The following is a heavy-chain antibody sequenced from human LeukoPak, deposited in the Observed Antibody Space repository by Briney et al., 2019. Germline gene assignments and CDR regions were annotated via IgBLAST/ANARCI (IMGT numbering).Heavy chain of an antibody. D-gene: IGHD6-13*01. Sequence: LETLSLTCTVSGGSISSGGYYWSWIRQHPGKGLEWIGYIYYSGSTYYNPSLKSRVAISIDTSKNQFSLKLNSVTAADTALYYCARHPGGSSWFEGPDCWGQGTLVTVSS. J-gene: IGHJ4*02. CDR2: IYYSGST. V-gene: IGHV4-39*01. CDR3: ARHPGGSSWFEGPDC. CDR1: GGSISSGGYY.